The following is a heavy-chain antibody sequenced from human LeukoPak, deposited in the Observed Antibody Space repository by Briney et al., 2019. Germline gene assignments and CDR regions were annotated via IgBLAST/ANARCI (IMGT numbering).Heavy chain of an antibody. CDR1: GFTISNYW. Sequence: GGSLRLDCTASGFTISNYWMHWVRQPPGKGLVWVSRINSGGSSTAHADSVKGRFSISRDNAKNTLYLQMNSLRAEDTAVYYCASGPSPYGSDYWGQGNLVTVSS. CDR2: INSGGSST. D-gene: IGHD3-10*01. J-gene: IGHJ4*02. V-gene: IGHV3-74*01. CDR3: ASGPSPYGSDY.